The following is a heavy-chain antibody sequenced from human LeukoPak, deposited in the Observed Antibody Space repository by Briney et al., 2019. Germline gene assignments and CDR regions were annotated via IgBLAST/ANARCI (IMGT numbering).Heavy chain of an antibody. CDR2: INHSGST. Sequence: SETLSLTYAVYGGSFSGYYWSWIRQPPGKGLEWIGEINHSGSTNYNPSLKSRVTISVDTSKNQFSLKLSSVTAADTAVYYCARGAGSYSSSTAFDYWGQGTLVTVSS. J-gene: IGHJ4*02. CDR3: ARGAGSYSSSTAFDY. CDR1: GGSFSGYY. D-gene: IGHD1-26*01. V-gene: IGHV4-34*01.